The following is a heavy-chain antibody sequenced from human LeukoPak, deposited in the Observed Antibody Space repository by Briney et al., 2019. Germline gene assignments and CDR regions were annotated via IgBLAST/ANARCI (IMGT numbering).Heavy chain of an antibody. J-gene: IGHJ6*02. V-gene: IGHV3-23*01. D-gene: IGHD3-10*02. CDR1: GFTFSAYA. CDR3: TRDLHYYVAIDV. Sequence: GGSLRLSCQAPGFTFSAYAMTWVRQAPGKGLEWVSSVGSDNKPHYSESVKGRFAISRDNSKSMLFLQLNSLRAEDTALYYCTRDLHYYVAIDVWGQGTTVTVSS. CDR2: VGSDNKP.